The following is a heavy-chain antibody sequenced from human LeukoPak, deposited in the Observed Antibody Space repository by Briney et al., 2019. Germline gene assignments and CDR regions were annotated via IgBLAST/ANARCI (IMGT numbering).Heavy chain of an antibody. J-gene: IGHJ3*02. V-gene: IGHV3-30*03. CDR2: ISYDGSNK. CDR1: GFTFRKYG. CDR3: ARDTYYYDGSGYFWGPAFDI. Sequence: GRSLRLSCAASGFTFRKYGMHWVRQAPGKGLEWVAVISYDGSNKYYADSVKGRFTISRDNAKNSLYLQMNSLRAEDTALYYCARDTYYYDGSGYFWGPAFDIWGQGTMVTVSS. D-gene: IGHD3-22*01.